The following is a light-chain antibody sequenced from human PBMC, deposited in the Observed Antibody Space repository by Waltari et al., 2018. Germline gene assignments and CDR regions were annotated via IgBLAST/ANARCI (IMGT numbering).Light chain of an antibody. V-gene: IGLV1-47*01. J-gene: IGLJ3*02. CDR2: GRN. CDR1: NCNIGSNP. CDR3: ATWDESLSGVV. Sequence: QSVLTQPPSASGNPGQTVTISCSGGNCNIGSNPVVWYQQFPGTAPHLLTDGRNRRPSGFPDGFSGSKAGTSASLAISGLRSEDEADYYCATWDESLSGVVIGGGTKLSVL.